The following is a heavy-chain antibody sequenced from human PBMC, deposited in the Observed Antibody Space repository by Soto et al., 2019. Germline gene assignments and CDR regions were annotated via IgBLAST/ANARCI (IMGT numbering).Heavy chain of an antibody. J-gene: IGHJ4*02. V-gene: IGHV1-46*01. CDR1: GYTFTSYY. Sequence: GASVKVSCKASGYTFTSYYMHWVRQAPGQGLEWMGIINPSGGSTSYAQKFRGRVTMTRDTSTSTVYMELSSLRSEDTAVYYCARDKGPLGGYNEPFGYWGQGTLVTVSS. CDR2: INPSGGST. CDR3: ARDKGPLGGYNEPFGY. D-gene: IGHD5-12*01.